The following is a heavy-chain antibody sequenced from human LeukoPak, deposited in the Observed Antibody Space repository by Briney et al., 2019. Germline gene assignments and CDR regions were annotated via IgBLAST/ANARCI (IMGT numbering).Heavy chain of an antibody. CDR1: GFTFSSYA. J-gene: IGHJ4*02. CDR3: AQGEYYGDYYWSSALLDY. V-gene: IGHV3-23*01. CDR2: ISGSGGST. D-gene: IGHD4-17*01. Sequence: GGSLRLSCAASGFTFSSYAMSWVRQAPGKGLEWVSAISGSGGSTYYADSVKGRFTISRDNSKNTLYLQMNSLRAEDTAVYYCAQGEYYGDYYWSSALLDYWGQGTLVTVSS.